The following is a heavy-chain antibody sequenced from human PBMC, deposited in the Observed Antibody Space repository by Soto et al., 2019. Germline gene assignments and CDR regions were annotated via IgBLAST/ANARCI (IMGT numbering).Heavy chain of an antibody. J-gene: IGHJ3*02. D-gene: IGHD3-10*01. Sequence: SVNVPCNPSVGAFTLYSLHWVHQAPGQRLEWMGWSNAGNGNTKYSQKFQGRVTITRDTSARKAYTEMSSLRSEDTAVYYCARVMAGAAFDIWGQGTMVTVSS. V-gene: IGHV1-3*01. CDR3: ARVMAGAAFDI. CDR1: VGAFTLYS. CDR2: SNAGNGNT.